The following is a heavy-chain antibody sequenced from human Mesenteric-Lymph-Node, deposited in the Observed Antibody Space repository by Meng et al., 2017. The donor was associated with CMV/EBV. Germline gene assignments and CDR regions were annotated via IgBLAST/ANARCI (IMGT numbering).Heavy chain of an antibody. CDR2: INPSGGST. J-gene: IGHJ4*02. Sequence: ASVKVSCKASGYTFTSYYMHWVRQAPGQGLEWMGIINPSGGSTSYAQKFQGRVTMTRDTSISTAYMELSSLRSDDTALYYCARWRNDILTGYVDYWGQGTLVTVSS. CDR3: ARWRNDILTGYVDY. D-gene: IGHD3-9*01. V-gene: IGHV1-46*01. CDR1: GYTFTSYY.